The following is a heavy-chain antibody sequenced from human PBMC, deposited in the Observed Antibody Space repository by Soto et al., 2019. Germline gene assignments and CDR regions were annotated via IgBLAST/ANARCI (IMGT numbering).Heavy chain of an antibody. CDR1: GFTFSNAW. J-gene: IGHJ4*02. CDR3: TTDLPLLWCGESEVQGLR. Sequence: EVQLVESGGGLVKPGGSLRLSCAASGFTFSNAWMSWVRQAPGKGLEWVGRIKSKTDGGTTDYAAPVKGRFTISRDDSKNTLYLQMNSLKTEDTAVYYCTTDLPLLWCGESEVQGLRWGQGTLVTVSS. CDR2: IKSKTDGGTT. D-gene: IGHD3-10*01. V-gene: IGHV3-15*01.